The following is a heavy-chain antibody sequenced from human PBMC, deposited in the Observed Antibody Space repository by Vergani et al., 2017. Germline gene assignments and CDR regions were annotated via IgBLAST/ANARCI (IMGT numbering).Heavy chain of an antibody. CDR1: GFTFSSYS. Sequence: EVQLVESGGGLVKPGGSLRLSCAASGFTFSSYSMNWVRQAPGKGLEWVSRINSDGSSTSYADSVKGRFTISRDNAKNTLYLQMNSLRAEDTAVYYCAREGIAAAGRSFDYWGQGTLVTVSS. V-gene: IGHV3-74*01. CDR3: AREGIAAAGRSFDY. CDR2: INSDGSST. J-gene: IGHJ4*02. D-gene: IGHD6-13*01.